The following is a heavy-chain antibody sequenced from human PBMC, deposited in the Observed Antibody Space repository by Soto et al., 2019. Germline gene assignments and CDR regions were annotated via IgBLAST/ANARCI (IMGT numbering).Heavy chain of an antibody. Sequence: GGSLRLSCAASGFTFSSYAMTWVRQAPGKGLEWVSAISGSGDSTSYADSVKGRFTVSRDTSKNTLYLQMNSLRVGDTAVYFCAKDSGYTAYHLWKDHYHYYGMDVWGQGATVTVSS. CDR2: ISGSGDST. D-gene: IGHD5-12*01. CDR3: AKDSGYTAYHLWKDHYHYYGMDV. V-gene: IGHV3-23*01. CDR1: GFTFSSYA. J-gene: IGHJ6*02.